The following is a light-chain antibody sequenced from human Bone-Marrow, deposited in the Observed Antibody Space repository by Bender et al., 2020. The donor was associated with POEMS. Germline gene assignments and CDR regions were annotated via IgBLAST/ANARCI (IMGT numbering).Light chain of an antibody. CDR3: CSYAGGPFV. V-gene: IGLV2-11*01. Sequence: QSALTQPASVSGSPGQSITISCSGTRSDLGAYNYVSWYQQHPGKVPKLILYDVKKRPSGVPDRFSGSKSGNTASLTISGLQAEDEADYYCCSYAGGPFVFGTGTRVTVL. J-gene: IGLJ1*01. CDR1: RSDLGAYNY. CDR2: DVK.